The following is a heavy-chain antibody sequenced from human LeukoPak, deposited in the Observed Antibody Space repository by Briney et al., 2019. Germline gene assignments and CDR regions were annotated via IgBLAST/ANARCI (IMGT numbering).Heavy chain of an antibody. Sequence: SDTLSLTCTVSGGSISNSSYFWGWIRQPPGKGLEWIGNIYYSGGTYYNPSLKSRVTISVDTSKNQFSLKLSSVTAADTAVYYCARGHGYYDFWSGYYTQIYHYGMDVWGQGTTVTVSS. CDR2: IYYSGGT. V-gene: IGHV4-39*07. CDR1: GGSISNSSYF. J-gene: IGHJ6*02. CDR3: ARGHGYYDFWSGYYTQIYHYGMDV. D-gene: IGHD3-3*01.